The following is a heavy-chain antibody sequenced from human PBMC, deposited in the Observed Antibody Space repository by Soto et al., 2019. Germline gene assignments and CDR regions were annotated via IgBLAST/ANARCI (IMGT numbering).Heavy chain of an antibody. D-gene: IGHD2-2*01. Sequence: ASVKVSCKASGYTFPGNYMHWVRQAPGQGLEWMALINPTSGGTNYAQKFQGRVTMAWDTSISTAYMELSRLRSDDTAIYYCARGYCSSSGCSHYFDYWGQGTLVTVS. V-gene: IGHV1-2*02. J-gene: IGHJ4*02. CDR2: INPTSGGT. CDR3: ARGYCSSSGCSHYFDY. CDR1: GYTFPGNY.